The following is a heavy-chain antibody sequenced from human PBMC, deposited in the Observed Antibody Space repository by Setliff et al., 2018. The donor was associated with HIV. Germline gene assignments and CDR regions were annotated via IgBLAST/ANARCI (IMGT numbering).Heavy chain of an antibody. V-gene: IGHV4-39*01. Sequence: TLSLTCSVSGASIASSNYYWGWVRQPPGKGLEWIGNLYYRGGTSYHNPSLKSRVTTSVDTSKNQFSLRLSSVTAADTAVYYCVREPDYWGQGTPVTVSS. CDR1: GASIASSNYY. D-gene: IGHD1-1*01. CDR2: LYYRGGT. CDR3: VREPDY. J-gene: IGHJ4*02.